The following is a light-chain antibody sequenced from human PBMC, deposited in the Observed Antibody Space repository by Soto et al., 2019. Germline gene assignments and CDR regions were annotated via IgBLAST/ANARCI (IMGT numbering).Light chain of an antibody. V-gene: IGKV4-1*01. Sequence: DIVXXQSPXSLAXSLGERATINCKSSQSIVYTSNNXXXLAWYQQKPGQPPKLLISWASTRESGVPDRFSGSGSGTHFTLTISSLQAEDVAAYFCQQYYSTPYTFGQGTKLEI. CDR2: WAS. CDR3: QQYYSTPYT. CDR1: QSIVYTSNNXXX. J-gene: IGKJ2*01.